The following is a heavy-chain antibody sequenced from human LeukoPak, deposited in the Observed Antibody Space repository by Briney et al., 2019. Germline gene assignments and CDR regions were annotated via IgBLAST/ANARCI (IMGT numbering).Heavy chain of an antibody. J-gene: IGHJ3*02. CDR3: ARGSKAARNDAFDI. Sequence: PSETLSLTCAVSGGSVSSSSYYWGWIRQPPGKGLEWIGSIYYSGSTYYNPSLKSRVTVSVDTSKNQFSLKLSSVTAADTAVYYCARGSKAARNDAFDIRGQGTMVTVSS. CDR1: GGSVSSSSYY. CDR2: IYYSGST. V-gene: IGHV4-39*01. D-gene: IGHD6-6*01.